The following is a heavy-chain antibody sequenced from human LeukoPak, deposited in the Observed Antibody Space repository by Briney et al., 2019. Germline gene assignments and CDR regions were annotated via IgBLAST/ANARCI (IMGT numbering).Heavy chain of an antibody. CDR2: VSPYNGNT. Sequence: ASVKVSCKASVYTFSSYGISWVRQAPGQGLEWMGWVSPYNGNTEYGQKVQGRVTMTTDRPTTTASMELRSLRSDDTAMYYCARVRPPNIVDSVMDYKYYHDMDVWGQGTTVTVSS. J-gene: IGHJ6*02. CDR1: VYTFSSYG. D-gene: IGHD2/OR15-2a*01. V-gene: IGHV1-18*01. CDR3: ARVRPPNIVDSVMDYKYYHDMDV.